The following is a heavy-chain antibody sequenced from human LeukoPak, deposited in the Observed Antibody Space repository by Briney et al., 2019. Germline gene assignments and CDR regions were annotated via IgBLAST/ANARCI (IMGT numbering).Heavy chain of an antibody. CDR2: IYTSGII. CDR1: GGSISSYY. CDR3: ARDSGTTGEVKFDP. D-gene: IGHD3-10*01. J-gene: IGHJ5*02. V-gene: IGHV4-4*07. Sequence: SETLSLTCTVSGGSISSYYWSWIRQPAGKGLEWIGRIYTSGIITYNPSLKSRVTMSIDTSNNQFSLRLRFVTAADTAVYYCARDSGTTGEVKFDPWGQGTLVTVSS.